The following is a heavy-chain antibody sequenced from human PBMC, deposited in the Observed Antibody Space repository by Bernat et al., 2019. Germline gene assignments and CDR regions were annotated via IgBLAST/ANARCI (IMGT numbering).Heavy chain of an antibody. D-gene: IGHD6-19*01. J-gene: IGHJ4*02. Sequence: QLQLQESGPGLVKPSETLSLTCTVSGGSISSGSYYWGWIRQPPGKGLEWIGSIYYSGSTYYNPSLKSRVTISVDTSKNQFSLKLSSVTAADTAVYYCARHAMGDTTALTGWYLTLDYYFDYWGQGTLVTVSS. CDR2: IYYSGST. V-gene: IGHV4-39*01. CDR1: GGSISSGSYY. CDR3: ARHAMGDTTALTGWYLTLDYYFDY.